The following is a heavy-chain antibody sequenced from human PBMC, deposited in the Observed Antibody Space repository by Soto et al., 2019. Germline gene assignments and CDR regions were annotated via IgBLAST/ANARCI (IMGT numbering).Heavy chain of an antibody. CDR2: IIPIFGTA. Sequence: QVQLVQSGAEVKKPGSSVKVSCKASGGTFSSYAISWVRQAPGQGLEWMGGIIPIFGTANYAQKFQGRVTITADESTSTAYMELSSLRSEDTAVYYCASGKEQLVVGGDYYYYGMDVWGQGTTVTVSS. CDR3: ASGKEQLVVGGDYYYYGMDV. V-gene: IGHV1-69*12. D-gene: IGHD6-6*01. CDR1: GGTFSSYA. J-gene: IGHJ6*02.